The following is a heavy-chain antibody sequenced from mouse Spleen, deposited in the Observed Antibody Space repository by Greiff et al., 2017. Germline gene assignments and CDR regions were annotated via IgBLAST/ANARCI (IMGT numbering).Heavy chain of an antibody. CDR3: ARLGTTVNYYAMDY. CDR2: IYPRDGST. J-gene: IGHJ4*01. Sequence: QVQLQQSGPELVKPGASVKLSCKASGYTFTSYDINWVKQRPGQGLEWIGWIYPRDGSTKYNEKFKGKATLTVDTSSSTAYMELHSLTSEDSAVYFCARLGTTVNYYAMDYWGQGTSVTVSS. V-gene: IGHV1-85*01. CDR1: GYTFTSYD. D-gene: IGHD1-1*01.